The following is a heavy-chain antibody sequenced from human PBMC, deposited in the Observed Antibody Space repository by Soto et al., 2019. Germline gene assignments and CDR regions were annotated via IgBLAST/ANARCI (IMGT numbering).Heavy chain of an antibody. Sequence: PSETLSLTCTVSGGSISSYYWGWIRQPPGKGLEWIGSIYYSGSTYYNPSLKSRVTISVDTSKNQFSLKLSSVTAADTAVYYCARVESRPGYYGMDVWGQGTTVTV. V-gene: IGHV4-39*01. CDR1: GGSISSYY. CDR3: ARVESRPGYYGMDV. J-gene: IGHJ6*02. CDR2: IYYSGST.